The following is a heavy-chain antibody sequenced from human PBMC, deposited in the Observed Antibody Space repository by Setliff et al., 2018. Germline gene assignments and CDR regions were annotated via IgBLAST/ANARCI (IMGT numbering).Heavy chain of an antibody. CDR1: GGSISRSSYN. V-gene: IGHV4-39*01. CDR2: IYYSGST. D-gene: IGHD6-13*01. CDR3: ARAAGYSSSWYHYYYGMDV. J-gene: IGHJ6*02. Sequence: KPSETLSLTCTVSGGSISRSSYNWGWIRQPPGKGLEWIGSIYYSGSTYYNPSLKSRGTISVDTSKNQFSLKLSSVTAADTAVYYCARAAGYSSSWYHYYYGMDVWGQGTTVTVSS.